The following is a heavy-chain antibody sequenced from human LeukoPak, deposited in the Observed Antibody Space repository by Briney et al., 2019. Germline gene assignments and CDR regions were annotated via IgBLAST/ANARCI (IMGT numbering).Heavy chain of an antibody. CDR3: ARSLYSSGAYYFDY. Sequence: SETLSLTCTVSGGSISGYYWSWIRQPPGKGLECNGYIYYSGSTNYNPSLKSRVTISVDTSKNQFSLGLSSVTAADTAVHYCARSLYSSGAYYFDYWGQGTLVTVSS. V-gene: IGHV4-59*01. CDR2: IYYSGST. D-gene: IGHD6-19*01. J-gene: IGHJ4*02. CDR1: GGSISGYY.